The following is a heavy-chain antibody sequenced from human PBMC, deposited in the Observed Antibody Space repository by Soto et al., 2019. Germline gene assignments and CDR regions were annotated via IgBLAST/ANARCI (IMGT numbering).Heavy chain of an antibody. Sequence: QVQLQQWGAGLLKPSETLSLTCAVYGESLSGYYGNWIRQSPGKGLEWIGEINYSGNTNYNPSLKIRVTISIDASKIQFPLKLSLVTAADTAVYYCARTRSLDVWGQGPTVIVS. CDR3: ARTRSLDV. CDR1: GESLSGYY. CDR2: INYSGNT. V-gene: IGHV4-34*01. D-gene: IGHD1-26*01. J-gene: IGHJ6*02.